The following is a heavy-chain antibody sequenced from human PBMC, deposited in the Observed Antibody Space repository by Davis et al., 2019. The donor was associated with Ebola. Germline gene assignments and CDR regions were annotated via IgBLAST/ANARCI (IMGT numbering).Heavy chain of an antibody. CDR1: GGSFSGYY. CDR3: ARGFGEFIYYGMDV. Sequence: SQTLSLTCAVYGGSFSGYYWSWIRPPPGKGLEWIGEINHSGSTNYNPSLKSRVTISVDTSKNQFSLKLSSVTAADTAVYYCARGFGEFIYYGMDVWGQGTTVTVSS. J-gene: IGHJ6*02. D-gene: IGHD3-10*01. V-gene: IGHV4-34*01. CDR2: INHSGST.